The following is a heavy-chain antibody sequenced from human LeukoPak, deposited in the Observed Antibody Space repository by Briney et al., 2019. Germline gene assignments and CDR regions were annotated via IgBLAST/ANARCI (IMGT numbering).Heavy chain of an antibody. Sequence: GESLKISCKGSGYSFTTYRIGWVRQMPGKGLEWMGVVSPGDSDTRYSPSFQGQVTISADKSISTAYLQWSNLKASDTAMYYCARHLDDSSGYYYRTMYYFDYWGQGTLVTVSS. J-gene: IGHJ4*02. CDR1: GYSFTTYR. CDR2: VSPGDSDT. D-gene: IGHD3-22*01. V-gene: IGHV5-51*01. CDR3: ARHLDDSSGYYYRTMYYFDY.